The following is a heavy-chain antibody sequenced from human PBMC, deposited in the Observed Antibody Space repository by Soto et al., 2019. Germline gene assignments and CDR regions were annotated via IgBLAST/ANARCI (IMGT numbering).Heavy chain of an antibody. CDR1: GLTFWGSA. CDR3: TRLSRPGIAAAGNGEAFDI. V-gene: IGHV3-73*01. Sequence: SWGCMRLSCAASGLTFWGSAMHWVRKASGKGLEWVGRIRSKANSYATACAASVKGRFTISRDDSKNTAYLQMNSLKTEDTAVYYCTRLSRPGIAAAGNGEAFDIWGQGTMVTVS. D-gene: IGHD6-13*01. J-gene: IGHJ3*02. CDR2: IRSKANSYAT.